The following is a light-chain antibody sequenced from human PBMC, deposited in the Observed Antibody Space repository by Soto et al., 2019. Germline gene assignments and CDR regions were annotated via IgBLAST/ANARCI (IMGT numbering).Light chain of an antibody. CDR3: QSYDGGLSVVV. Sequence: QSVLTQPSSVSGAPGQRVTISCTGSNANIGAGYLVHWYQHLPGTAPKLLIYGNMNRPSGVPDRFSGSKSGTSASLAITGLQAEDEADYYCQSYDGGLSVVVFGGGTKVTVL. J-gene: IGLJ2*01. CDR1: NANIGAGYL. CDR2: GNM. V-gene: IGLV1-40*01.